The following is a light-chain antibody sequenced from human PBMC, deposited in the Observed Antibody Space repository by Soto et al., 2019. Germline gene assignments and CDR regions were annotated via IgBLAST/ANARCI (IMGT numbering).Light chain of an antibody. Sequence: VLTQSPDTPSLSPGERATLSRRASQSVSGNSLAWYRQNRGQAPRLIIYDVSTRATGIPDRFSGSGSGTDFTLTISRLEPEDFALFFCQHYDGSLWTFGQGTKVDIK. CDR3: QHYDGSLWT. CDR1: QSVSGNS. CDR2: DVS. V-gene: IGKV3-20*01. J-gene: IGKJ1*01.